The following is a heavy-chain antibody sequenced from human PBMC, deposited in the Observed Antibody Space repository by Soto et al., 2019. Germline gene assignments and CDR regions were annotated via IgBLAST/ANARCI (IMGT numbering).Heavy chain of an antibody. V-gene: IGHV1-18*01. Sequence: QVQLVQSGAEVKRPGASVKVSCRVAGYTFEDYGISWMGQAPGQGLEWMGWVSGNNGDTKYVEKYQGRVTMTIDTSTSTAYMELMSLRSDDTAVYYCARDTSYYHHDSGYSTFDYCGQGTLVTVSP. CDR3: ARDTSYYHHDSGYSTFDY. CDR2: VSGNNGDT. D-gene: IGHD3-22*01. J-gene: IGHJ4*02. CDR1: GYTFEDYG.